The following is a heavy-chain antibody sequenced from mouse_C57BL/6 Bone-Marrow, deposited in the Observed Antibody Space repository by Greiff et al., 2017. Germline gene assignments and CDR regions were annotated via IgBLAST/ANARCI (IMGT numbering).Heavy chain of an antibody. CDR2: IDPHSGGT. J-gene: IGHJ2*01. CDR1: GYPFTSYW. D-gene: IGHD1-2*01. V-gene: IGHV1-72*01. CDR3: ARSRRRYYFDY. Sequence: VKLQQPGAELVKPGASVKLSCKASGYPFTSYWMHWVKQRPGRGLEWIGRIDPHSGGTKYNEKFQSKATLTVDKPSSTAYMQLSSLTSEYSAVYDCARSRRRYYFDYWGQGTTLTVSS.